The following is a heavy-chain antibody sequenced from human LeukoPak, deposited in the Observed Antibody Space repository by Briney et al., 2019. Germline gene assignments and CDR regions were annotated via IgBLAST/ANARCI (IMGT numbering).Heavy chain of an antibody. D-gene: IGHD6-13*01. V-gene: IGHV4-59*01. CDR2: IYYSGST. CDR1: GGSISSYY. CDR3: ASAEPRGIIWYPY. J-gene: IGHJ4*02. Sequence: SETLSLTCTVSGGSISSYYWSWIRQPPGKGMEWIGYIYYSGSTNYNPSLKSRVTISVDTSKNQFSLKLSSVTAADTAVYYCASAEPRGIIWYPYWGQGTLVTVSS.